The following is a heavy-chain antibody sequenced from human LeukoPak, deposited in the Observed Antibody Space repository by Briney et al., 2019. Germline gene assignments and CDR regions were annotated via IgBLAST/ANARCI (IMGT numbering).Heavy chain of an antibody. Sequence: GGSLRLSCAASGLTFSYYAMNWVRQAPGRGLEWVSGISVSDTTYYAESVKGRFTISRDSSKNTLYPQMNSLRAEDTAVYYCAKDTGVPSWWGQGTLVTVSS. V-gene: IGHV3-23*01. CDR3: AKDTGVPSW. J-gene: IGHJ4*02. CDR2: ISVSDTT. CDR1: GLTFSYYA. D-gene: IGHD3-10*01.